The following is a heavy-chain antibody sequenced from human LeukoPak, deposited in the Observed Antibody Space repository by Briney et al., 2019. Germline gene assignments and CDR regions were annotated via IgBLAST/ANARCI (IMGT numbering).Heavy chain of an antibody. D-gene: IGHD6-13*01. V-gene: IGHV1-8*01. CDR1: GYTFTSYD. Sequence: ASVTVSCKASGYTFTSYDINWVRQATGQGLEWMGWMNPNSGNTGYAQKFQGRVTMTRNTSISTAYMELSSLRSEDTAVYYCARGRGSYYYYYGMDVWGQGTTVTVSS. CDR2: MNPNSGNT. CDR3: ARGRGSYYYYYGMDV. J-gene: IGHJ6*02.